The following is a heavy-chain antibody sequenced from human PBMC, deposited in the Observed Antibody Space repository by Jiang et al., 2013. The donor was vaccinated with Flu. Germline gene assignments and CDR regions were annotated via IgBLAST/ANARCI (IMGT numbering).Heavy chain of an antibody. CDR3: ARLGRFGSGIPGYFDS. D-gene: IGHD3-10*01. Sequence: LLKPSETLSLTCTVSGGSISGYYWSWIRQPPGKGLEWIAYISYNGGTNYSPSLRGRIIISLDTSENQFSLMMRSVTAADTAVYYCARLGRFGSGIPGYFDSWGQGSLVTVSS. J-gene: IGHJ4*02. CDR1: GGSISGYY. V-gene: IGHV4-59*08. CDR2: ISYNGGT.